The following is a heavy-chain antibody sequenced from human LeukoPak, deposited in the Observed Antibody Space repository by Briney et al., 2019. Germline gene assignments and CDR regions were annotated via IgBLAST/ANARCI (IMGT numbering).Heavy chain of an antibody. D-gene: IGHD3-3*01. CDR2: IYYSGST. J-gene: IGHJ4*02. V-gene: IGHV4-39*06. CDR1: GGSISSYY. Sequence: SETLSLTCTVSGGSISSYYWGWIRQPPGKGLEWIGSIYYSGSTYYNPSLKSRVTISVDTSKNQFPLKLSSVTAADTAVYYCARDLGRYYDFWSGAGFDYWGQGTLVTVSS. CDR3: ARDLGRYYDFWSGAGFDY.